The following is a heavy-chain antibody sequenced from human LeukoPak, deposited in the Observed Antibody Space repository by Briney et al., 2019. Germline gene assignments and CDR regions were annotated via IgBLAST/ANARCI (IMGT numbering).Heavy chain of an antibody. CDR2: FDPEDGET. D-gene: IGHD6-13*01. CDR1: GYTLTELS. J-gene: IGHJ6*03. CDR3: ARTLMYSSSWYEDYYYYMDV. Sequence: ASVKVSCKVSGYTLTELSMHWVRQAPGKGLEWMGGFDPEDGETIYAQKFQGRVTMTEDTSTDTAYMELSSLRSEDTAVYYCARTLMYSSSWYEDYYYYMDVWGKGTTVTVSS. V-gene: IGHV1-24*01.